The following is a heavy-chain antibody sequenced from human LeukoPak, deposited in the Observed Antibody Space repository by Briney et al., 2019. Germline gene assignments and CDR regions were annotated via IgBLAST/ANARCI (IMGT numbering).Heavy chain of an antibody. V-gene: IGHV3-21*01. CDR1: GFTFSSYA. J-gene: IGHJ4*02. Sequence: GGSLRLSCAASGFTFSSYAMSWVRQAPGKGLEWVSSISSSSSYIYYADSVKGRFTISRDNAKNSLYLQMNSLRAEDTAVYYCASVLFPWWGQGTLVTVSS. CDR3: ASVLFPW. CDR2: ISSSSSYI.